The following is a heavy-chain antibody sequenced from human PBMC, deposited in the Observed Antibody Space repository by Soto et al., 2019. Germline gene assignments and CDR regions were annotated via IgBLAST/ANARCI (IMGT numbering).Heavy chain of an antibody. J-gene: IGHJ1*01. CDR1: GGSISSSSYY. CDR3: ARHESIVVVVAAPEYFQH. CDR2: IYYSGST. D-gene: IGHD2-15*01. Sequence: SETLSLTCTVSGGSISSSSYYWGWIRQPPGKGLEWIGSIYYSGSTYYNPSLKSRVTISVDTSKNQFSLKLSSVTAADTAVYYCARHESIVVVVAAPEYFQHWGQGTLVTVSS. V-gene: IGHV4-39*01.